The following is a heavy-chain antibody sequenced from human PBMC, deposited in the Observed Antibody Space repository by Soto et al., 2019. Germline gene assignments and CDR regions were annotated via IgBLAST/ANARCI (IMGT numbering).Heavy chain of an antibody. Sequence: GGSLRLSCAASGFTFSSYTMNWVRQAPGKGLEWLSSITSSSGYIYYGDSVKGRFTISRDNAKNSLYLQMNSLRVEDTAVYYYARWLYDALDIWGQGTMVTVSS. CDR3: ARWLYDALDI. J-gene: IGHJ3*02. D-gene: IGHD6-19*01. CDR1: GFTFSSYT. CDR2: ITSSSGYI. V-gene: IGHV3-21*01.